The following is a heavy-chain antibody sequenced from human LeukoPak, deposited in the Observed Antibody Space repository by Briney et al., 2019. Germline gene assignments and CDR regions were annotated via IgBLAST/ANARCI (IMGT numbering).Heavy chain of an antibody. J-gene: IGHJ3*02. V-gene: IGHV1-18*01. CDR3: ARDHTAEYSNLPDAFDI. CDR2: ISAYNGNT. D-gene: IGHD6-6*01. Sequence: ASVTVSCKASGYTFTSYGISWVRQAPGQGLEWMGWISAYNGNTNYAQKLQGRVTMTTDTSTSTAYMELRRLRSDDTAVYYCARDHTAEYSNLPDAFDIWGQGTMVTVSS. CDR1: GYTFTSYG.